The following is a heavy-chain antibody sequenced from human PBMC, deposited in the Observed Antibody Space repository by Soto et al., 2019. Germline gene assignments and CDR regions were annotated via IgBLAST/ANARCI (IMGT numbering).Heavy chain of an antibody. CDR3: ARMGDVPYYYYGLDV. J-gene: IGHJ6*02. D-gene: IGHD3-16*01. V-gene: IGHV1-18*01. CDR2: ISGYNGNT. Sequence: QVQLVQSGGEVKKPGTSVKVSCKASGYTFTSYGISWVLQAPGQGLEWMGWISGYNGNTNYAQKFQGRVTMTTDTSTTTAYMELRSLSSDDTAVYYCARMGDVPYYYYGLDVWGPGTTVTVSS. CDR1: GYTFTSYG.